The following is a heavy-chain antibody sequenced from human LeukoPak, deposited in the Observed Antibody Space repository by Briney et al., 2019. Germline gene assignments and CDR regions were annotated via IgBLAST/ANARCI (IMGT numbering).Heavy chain of an antibody. CDR1: GFIFRSFA. CDR3: VKGSSYYYDSSGYYVDY. CDR2: ISSNGGST. Sequence: GGSLRLSCSASGFIFRSFAMHWVRQAPGKGLEYVSSISSNGGSTYNTDSVKGRFTISRDNFKNTLFLQMSSMRAEDTAVYYCVKGSSYYYDSSGYYVDYWGQGTLVTVSS. D-gene: IGHD3-22*01. J-gene: IGHJ4*02. V-gene: IGHV3-64D*06.